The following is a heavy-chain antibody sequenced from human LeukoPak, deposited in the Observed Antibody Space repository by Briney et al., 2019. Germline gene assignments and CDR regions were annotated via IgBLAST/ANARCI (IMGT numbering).Heavy chain of an antibody. CDR2: IIPIFGTA. D-gene: IGHD3-22*01. V-gene: IGHV1-69*06. CDR1: GGTFSSYA. Sequence: GASVKVSCKASGGTFSSYAISWVRQAPGQGLEWMGGIIPIFGTANYAQKFQGRVTITADKSTSTAYMELSSLRSEDTAVYYCARRLSSYYYGSSGYGTPSDAFDIWGQGTMVTVSS. CDR3: ARRLSSYYYGSSGYGTPSDAFDI. J-gene: IGHJ3*02.